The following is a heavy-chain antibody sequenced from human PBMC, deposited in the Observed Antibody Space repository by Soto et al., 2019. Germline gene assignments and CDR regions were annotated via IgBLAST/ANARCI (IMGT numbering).Heavy chain of an antibody. J-gene: IGHJ3*02. V-gene: IGHV3-33*01. CDR1: GFTFSSYG. D-gene: IGHD2-15*01. CDR2: IWYDGSNK. CDR3: ARDSLTVVTGPRYAFDI. Sequence: PGGSLRLSCAASGFTFSSYGMHWVRQAPGKGLEWVAVIWYDGSNKFFADSVKGRFTISRDNSKNTLYLQMNSLRAEDTAVYYCARDSLTVVTGPRYAFDIWGQGTMVTVSS.